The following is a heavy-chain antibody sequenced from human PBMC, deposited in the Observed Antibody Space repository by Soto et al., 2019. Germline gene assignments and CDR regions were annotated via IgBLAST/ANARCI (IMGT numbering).Heavy chain of an antibody. CDR1: GYTFTSYG. J-gene: IGHJ6*02. Sequence: QVQLVQSGAEVKKPGASVKVSCKASGYTFTSYGISWVRQAPGQGLEWMGWISAYNGNTNYAQKLQGRVTMTTDTSTSTAYMELRSLRSDDTAVYYCARAYCSSTSCAYYYYYYGMDVWGQGTTVTVSS. D-gene: IGHD2-2*01. V-gene: IGHV1-18*01. CDR2: ISAYNGNT. CDR3: ARAYCSSTSCAYYYYYYGMDV.